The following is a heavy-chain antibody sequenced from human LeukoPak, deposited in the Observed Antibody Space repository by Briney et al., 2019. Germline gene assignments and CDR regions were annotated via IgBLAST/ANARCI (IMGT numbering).Heavy chain of an antibody. CDR3: AKDGITYYYDSSGYYYVDY. CDR2: ISGSGGST. Sequence: GGSLRLSCAASGFTFSSYAMSWVRQAPGKGLEWVSAISGSGGSTYYADSVKGRFTIARDNSKNTLYLQMNSLRAEDKAVYYCAKDGITYYYDSSGYYYVDYWGQGTLVPSPQ. J-gene: IGHJ4*02. CDR1: GFTFSSYA. D-gene: IGHD3-22*01. V-gene: IGHV3-23*01.